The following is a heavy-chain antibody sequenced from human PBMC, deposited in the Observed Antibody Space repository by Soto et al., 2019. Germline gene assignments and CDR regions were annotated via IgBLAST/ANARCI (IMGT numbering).Heavy chain of an antibody. D-gene: IGHD2-2*01. CDR1: GGTFSSYT. CDR2: IIPILGIA. CDR3: ADARGIVVVPSSFDY. Sequence: SVKVSCKASGGTFSSYTISWVRQAPGQGLEWMGRIIPILGIANYAQKFQGRVTITADKSTSTAYMELSSLRSEDTAVYYCADARGIVVVPSSFDYWGQGTLVTVSS. J-gene: IGHJ4*02. V-gene: IGHV1-69*02.